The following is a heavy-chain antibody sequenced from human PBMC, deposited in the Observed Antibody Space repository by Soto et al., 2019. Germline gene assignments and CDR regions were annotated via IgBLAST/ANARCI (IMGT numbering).Heavy chain of an antibody. V-gene: IGHV3-30*18. J-gene: IGHJ4*02. CDR2: ISYDGSNK. D-gene: IGHD3-22*01. CDR1: GFTFSSYG. Sequence: GSLRLSCAASGFTFSSYGMHWVRQAPGKGLEWVAVISYDGSNKYYADSVKGRFTISRDNSKNTLYLQMNSLRAEDTAVYYCAKNYYDSSGPSGYWGQGTLVTVSS. CDR3: AKNYYDSSGPSGY.